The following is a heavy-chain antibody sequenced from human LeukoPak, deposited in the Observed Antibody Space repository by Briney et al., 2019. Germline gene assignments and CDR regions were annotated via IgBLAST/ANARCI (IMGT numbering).Heavy chain of an antibody. J-gene: IGHJ4*02. CDR3: ARHLSGYISLLAY. V-gene: IGHV3-74*01. CDR2: INSDGTST. CDR1: GFTFSSYW. Sequence: GGSLRLSCAASGFTFSSYWMHWVRQAPGKGLVWVSRINSDGTSTSYADSVEGRFTISRDNAKNTLYLQMNSLRAEDTAVYYCARHLSGYISLLAYWGQGTLVTVSS. D-gene: IGHD6-13*01.